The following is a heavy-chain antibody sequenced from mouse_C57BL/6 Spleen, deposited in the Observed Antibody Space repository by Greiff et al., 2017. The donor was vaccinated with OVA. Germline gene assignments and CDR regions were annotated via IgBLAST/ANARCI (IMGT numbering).Heavy chain of an antibody. J-gene: IGHJ3*01. D-gene: IGHD2-4*01. Sequence: QVQLQQPGAELVKPGASVKLSCKASGYTFTSYWMHWVKQRPGQGLEWIGMIHPNSGSTNYTEKFKSQATLTVDKSSSTAYMQLSSLTSEDSAVYYCARGVYDYPFADWGQGTLVTVSA. V-gene: IGHV1-64*01. CDR3: ARGVYDYPFAD. CDR2: IHPNSGST. CDR1: GYTFTSYW.